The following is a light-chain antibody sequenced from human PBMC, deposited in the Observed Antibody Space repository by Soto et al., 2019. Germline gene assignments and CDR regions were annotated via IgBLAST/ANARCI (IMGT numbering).Light chain of an antibody. CDR1: SSNIGSNY. V-gene: IGLV1-47*01. CDR2: RNN. CDR3: SSYTSLNTVI. J-gene: IGLJ2*01. Sequence: QSVLTQPPSASGTPGQRVTISCSGSSSNIGSNYVYWYQQLPGTAPKLLIYRNNQRPSGVPDRFSGSESGTSASLAISGLRSEDEADYYCSSYTSLNTVIFGGGTKVTVL.